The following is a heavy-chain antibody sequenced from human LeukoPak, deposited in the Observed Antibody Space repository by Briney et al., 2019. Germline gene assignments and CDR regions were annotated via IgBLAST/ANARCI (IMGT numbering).Heavy chain of an antibody. D-gene: IGHD3/OR15-3a*01. CDR2: IYYTGNT. CDR3: ARQTGSGLFILP. Sequence: PSETLSLTCTVSGVSISSSYSYWGWIRQPPGMGLEWIGSIYYTGNTYYNASLKSQVPISIDTSKNQFSLKLTSVTAADTAVYYCARQTGSGLFILPGGQGTLVTVSS. J-gene: IGHJ4*02. V-gene: IGHV4-39*01. CDR1: GVSISSSYSY.